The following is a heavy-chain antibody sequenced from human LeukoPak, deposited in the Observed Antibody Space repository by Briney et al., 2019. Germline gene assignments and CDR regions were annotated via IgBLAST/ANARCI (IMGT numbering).Heavy chain of an antibody. CDR3: AREIRAYYYDSSGYDPPNWFDP. V-gene: IGHV4-59*02. CDR2: IHNSGST. J-gene: IGHJ5*02. Sequence: SETLSLTCTVSGGSVSSYYWSWIRQPPGKGLEWIGYIHNSGSTNYNASLKSRVTISVDTSKNQFSPKLSSVTAADTAVYYCAREIRAYYYDSSGYDPPNWFDPWGQGTLVTVSS. CDR1: GGSVSSYY. D-gene: IGHD3-22*01.